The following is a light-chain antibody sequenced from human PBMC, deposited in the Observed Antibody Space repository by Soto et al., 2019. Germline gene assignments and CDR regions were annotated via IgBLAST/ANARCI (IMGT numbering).Light chain of an antibody. CDR1: QGISNY. V-gene: IGKV1-9*01. J-gene: IGKJ5*01. CDR2: AAS. CDR3: QQLYSYPIT. Sequence: DIQLTQSPSFLSASVGDRVAITCRASQGISNYLGWYQQKPGNAPKLLIYAASTLQGGVPSRFGGSGSGTEFTLTISNLQPEDFATYYCQQLYSYPITFGQGTRLEIK.